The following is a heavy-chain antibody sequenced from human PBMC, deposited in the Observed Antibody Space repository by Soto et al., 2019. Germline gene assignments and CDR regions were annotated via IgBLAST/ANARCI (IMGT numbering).Heavy chain of an antibody. CDR1: GFTFRNYW. CDR2: IKXDGSQN. D-gene: IGHD3-22*01. J-gene: IGHJ4*02. V-gene: IGHV3-7*01. Sequence: HPGXSLRLSCETSGFTFRNYWMTWVRQAPGKGAGGXANIKXDGSQNNFVGSXEGRFTISXENAKNSMYLQMDSMRVEDTAIYYCVKEIDSDQWGKGTLVTVYS. CDR3: VKEIDSDQ.